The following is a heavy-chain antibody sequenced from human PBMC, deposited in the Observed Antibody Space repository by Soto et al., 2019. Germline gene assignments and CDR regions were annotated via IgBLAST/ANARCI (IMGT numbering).Heavy chain of an antibody. Sequence: EVQLVESGGGLVKPGGSLRLSCAASGFTFSNAWMSWVRQAPGKGLEWVGRIKSKTDGGTTDYAAPVKGRFTISRDDSKNTLYLQMNSLKTEDTAVYYCTTSYDYVSAFDYWGQGTLVTVSS. D-gene: IGHD3-16*01. J-gene: IGHJ4*02. CDR3: TTSYDYVSAFDY. CDR2: IKSKTDGGTT. V-gene: IGHV3-15*01. CDR1: GFTFSNAW.